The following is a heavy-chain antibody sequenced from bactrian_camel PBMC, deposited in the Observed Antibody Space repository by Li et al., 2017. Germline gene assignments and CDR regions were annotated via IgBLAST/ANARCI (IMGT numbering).Heavy chain of an antibody. V-gene: IGHV3S26*01. CDR1: GSYKRGSMC. CDR2: IDSDTVTT. CDR3: AARLGGRWWYNLQPSVYSY. D-gene: IGHD2*01. Sequence: HVQLVESGGGSVQAGGSLTLSCVVNGSYKRGSMCMGWFRHIPGKEREGVAAIDSDTVTTRYADSVKGRFTISKDNAKNTLYLQMNSVKPEDNGMYYCAARLGGRWWYNLQPSVYSYWGQGTQVTVS. J-gene: IGHJ4*01.